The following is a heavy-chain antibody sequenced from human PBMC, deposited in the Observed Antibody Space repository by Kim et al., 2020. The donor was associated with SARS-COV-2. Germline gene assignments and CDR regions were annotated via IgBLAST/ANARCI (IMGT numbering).Heavy chain of an antibody. CDR2: IKQDGSEK. CDR3: ARDRLDC. CDR1: GFTFSSYW. V-gene: IGHV3-7*03. Sequence: GGSLRLSCAASGFTFSSYWTSWVRQVPGKGLEWVANIKQDGSEKYYVDSVKGRFTISRDNAKNSLYLQMNSLRAEDTAVYYCARDRLDCWGQGTLVTVSS. J-gene: IGHJ4*02.